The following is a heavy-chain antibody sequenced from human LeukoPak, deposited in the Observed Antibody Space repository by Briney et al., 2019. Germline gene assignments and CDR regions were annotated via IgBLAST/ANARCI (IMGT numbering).Heavy chain of an antibody. CDR3: ARITYDFWSGYYMPDDP. J-gene: IGHJ5*02. D-gene: IGHD3-3*01. V-gene: IGHV1-18*01. CDR1: GYAFTNYG. Sequence: EASVKVSCKASGYAFTNYGISWVRQAPGQGLEWMGWISIYNGNTDYAQKLRGRVTMTTDTSTSTACMELRSLRSGDTAVYYCARITYDFWSGYYMPDDPWGQGTLVTVSS. CDR2: ISIYNGNT.